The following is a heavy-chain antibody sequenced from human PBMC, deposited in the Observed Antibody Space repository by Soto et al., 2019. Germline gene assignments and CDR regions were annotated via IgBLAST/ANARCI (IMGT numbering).Heavy chain of an antibody. J-gene: IGHJ6*03. V-gene: IGHV3-11*01. CDR1: GFTFSDYY. CDR2: ISSSGSTI. CDR3: ARTTDSIYDFWSGYIPSIYYYYMDV. D-gene: IGHD3-3*01. Sequence: GGSLRLSCAASGFTFSDYYMSWIRQAPGKGLEWVSYISSSGSTIYYADSVKGRFTISRDNAKNSLYLQMNSLRAEDTAVYYCARTTDSIYDFWSGYIPSIYYYYMDVWGKGTTVTVSS.